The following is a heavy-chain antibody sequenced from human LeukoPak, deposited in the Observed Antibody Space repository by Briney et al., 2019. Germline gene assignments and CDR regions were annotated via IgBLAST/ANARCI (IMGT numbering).Heavy chain of an antibody. CDR3: AREMAYIAAPFDP. V-gene: IGHV1-69*13. Sequence: AASVKVSCKASGGTFSSYAISWVRQAPGQGLEWMGGIIPIFGTANYAQKFQGRVTITADESTSTAYMELSSLRSEDTAVYYCAREMAYIAAPFDPSGQGTLVTVSS. D-gene: IGHD6-13*01. CDR2: IIPIFGTA. CDR1: GGTFSSYA. J-gene: IGHJ5*02.